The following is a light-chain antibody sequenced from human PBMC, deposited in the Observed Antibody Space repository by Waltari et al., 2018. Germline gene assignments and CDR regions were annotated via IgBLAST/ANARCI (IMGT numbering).Light chain of an antibody. J-gene: IGLJ2*01. Sequence: QSVLTQPPSVSGAPGPRVTISCTGSSPNIGAGNDVPWYQQLPGTAPKLLIYGNTDRPSGVPDRFSGSKSGTSAALAITGLRAEDEGDYYCQSFDSNLNGGVLFGGGTKLTVL. CDR1: SPNIGAGND. CDR2: GNT. V-gene: IGLV1-40*01. CDR3: QSFDSNLNGGVL.